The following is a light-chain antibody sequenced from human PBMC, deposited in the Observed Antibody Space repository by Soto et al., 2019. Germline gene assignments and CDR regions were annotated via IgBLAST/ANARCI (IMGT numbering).Light chain of an antibody. CDR1: KNDVGFYDF. J-gene: IGLJ1*01. CDR2: EVV. V-gene: IGLV2-8*01. CDR3: SSYAGNNIFV. Sequence: QSVLTQPPSASGSPGQSVTISCTGTKNDVGFYDFVSWYQHHPGKAPRLIIYEVVQRPSGVPDRFSGSKSGNTASLTVSGLQAADEANYYCSSYAGNNIFVFGTGTKVTVL.